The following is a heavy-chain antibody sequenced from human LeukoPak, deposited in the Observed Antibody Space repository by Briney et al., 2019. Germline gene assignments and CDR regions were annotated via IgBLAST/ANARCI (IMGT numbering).Heavy chain of an antibody. CDR3: ARNAPYSSEQDY. D-gene: IGHD6-25*01. CDR2: FDPEDGET. Sequence: ASVKVSCKVSGYTLTELSMHWVRQAPGKGLEWMGGFDPEDGETIYAQKFQGRVTMTEDTSTDTAYMELSSLRSEDTAVYYCARNAPYSSEQDYWGQGTLVTVSS. J-gene: IGHJ4*02. CDR1: GYTLTELS. V-gene: IGHV1-24*01.